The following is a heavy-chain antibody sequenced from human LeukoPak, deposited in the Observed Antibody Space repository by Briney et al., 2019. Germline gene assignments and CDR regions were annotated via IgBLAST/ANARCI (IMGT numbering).Heavy chain of an antibody. Sequence: GGSLRLSCEASGFTFSTFAMIWVRQPPGKGLEWVSSIFPSGGEVHYADSVRGRFTISRDNSKSTLSLQMNSLRAEDTAIYYCATYRQVLLPFESWGQGTLVTVSS. CDR2: IFPSGGEV. V-gene: IGHV3-23*01. CDR1: GFTFSTFA. J-gene: IGHJ4*02. CDR3: ATYRQVLLPFES. D-gene: IGHD2-8*02.